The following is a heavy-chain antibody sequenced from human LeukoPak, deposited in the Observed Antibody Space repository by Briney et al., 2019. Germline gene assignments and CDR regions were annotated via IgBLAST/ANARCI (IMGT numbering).Heavy chain of an antibody. CDR2: MNPNSGNT. J-gene: IGHJ6*03. CDR3: ARDYYYDSSGYSFGYYYYYYMDV. CDR1: GYTFTSYD. Sequence: GASVKVSCKASGYTFTSYDINWVRQATGQGLEWMGWMNPNSGNTGYAQKFQGRVTMTRNTSISTAYMELSSLRSEDTAVYYCARDYYYDSSGYSFGYYYYYYMDVWGKGTTVTVSS. V-gene: IGHV1-8*01. D-gene: IGHD3-22*01.